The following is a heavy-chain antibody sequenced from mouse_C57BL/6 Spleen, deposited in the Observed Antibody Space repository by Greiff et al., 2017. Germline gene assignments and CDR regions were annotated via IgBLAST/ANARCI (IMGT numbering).Heavy chain of an antibody. CDR1: GFSLSTSCMG. CDR2: LYWDDDK. Sequence: QVTLQESGPGILQSSQTLSLTCSFSGFSLSTSCMGVSWLRQPSGNGLEWLAHLYWDDDKRYNPSLKSPPTISQDTSRTQVFLKITSVDTADTATYYGARREGYGNYAMDYWGQGTSVTVSS. J-gene: IGHJ4*01. CDR3: ARREGYGNYAMDY. V-gene: IGHV8-12*01. D-gene: IGHD2-1*01.